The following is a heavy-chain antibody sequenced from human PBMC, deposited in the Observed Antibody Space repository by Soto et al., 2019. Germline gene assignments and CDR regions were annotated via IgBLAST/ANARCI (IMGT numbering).Heavy chain of an antibody. V-gene: IGHV1-3*01. D-gene: IGHD6-13*01. J-gene: IGHJ6*02. Sequence: QVRLVQSGAEVKKPGASVKVSCKASGYTFTSYAMHWVRQAPGQRLEWMGWINAGNGNTKYAQKFQGRVTITRDTAASTAYMELSSLRTEDKAVKYCARDQDTGYSSSCGPHYYYYYGIDVWGQGTTVTVSS. CDR1: GYTFTSYA. CDR2: INAGNGNT. CDR3: ARDQDTGYSSSCGPHYYYYYGIDV.